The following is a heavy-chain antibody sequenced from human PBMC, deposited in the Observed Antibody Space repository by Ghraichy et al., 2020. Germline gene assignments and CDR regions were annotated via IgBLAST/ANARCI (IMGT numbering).Heavy chain of an antibody. CDR1: GYTFTSYY. CDR2: INPSGGST. Sequence: ASVKVSCKASGYTFTSYYMHWVRQAPGQGLEWMGIINPSGGSTSYAQKFQGRVTMTRDTSTSTVYMELSSLRSEDTAVYYCARDRDYGDYVRYAFDIWGQGTMVTVSS. CDR3: ARDRDYGDYVRYAFDI. J-gene: IGHJ3*02. D-gene: IGHD4-17*01. V-gene: IGHV1-46*01.